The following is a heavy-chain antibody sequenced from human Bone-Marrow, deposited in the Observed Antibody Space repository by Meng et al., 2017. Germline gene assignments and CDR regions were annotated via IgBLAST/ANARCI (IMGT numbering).Heavy chain of an antibody. J-gene: IGHJ5*02. CDR3: ARDLNPFPWSPDRYNWFDP. D-gene: IGHD1-14*01. Sequence: GESLKISCAASGFIFSSYSMNWVRQAPGKGLVWVSRINSDGSSTSYADPVKGRFTISRDNAKNTLYLQMNSLRAEDTAVYYCARDLNPFPWSPDRYNWFDPWGQGTLVTVSS. CDR2: INSDGSST. CDR1: GFIFSSYS. V-gene: IGHV3-74*01.